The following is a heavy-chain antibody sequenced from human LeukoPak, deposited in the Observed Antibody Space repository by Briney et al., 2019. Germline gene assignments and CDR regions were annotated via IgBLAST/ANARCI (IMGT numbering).Heavy chain of an antibody. CDR3: AKDYGYSSSWYDY. CDR2: IKQDGSAK. D-gene: IGHD6-13*01. CDR1: GFNISNYW. J-gene: IGHJ4*02. Sequence: GGSLRLSCAASGFNISNYWMSWVRQAPGRGLEWVGNIKQDGSAKYYVDSVKGRFTMSRDNAKKTLYLQMNSLRPEDTALYYCAKDYGYSSSWYDYWGQGTLVTVSS. V-gene: IGHV3-7*03.